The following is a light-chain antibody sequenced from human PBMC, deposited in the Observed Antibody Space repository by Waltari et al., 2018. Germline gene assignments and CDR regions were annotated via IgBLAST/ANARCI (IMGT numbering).Light chain of an antibody. Sequence: QSMLTQPPSVSGAPGQRVTISCTGASSNIGAGFDVHWYQQLPGRVPKVLIYENIIRPAGVPVRFSAAKSGTSASLAINGLQAEDEADYYCQSYDSRVSGSVFGGGTQLTVL. J-gene: IGLJ7*01. V-gene: IGLV1-40*01. CDR3: QSYDSRVSGSV. CDR1: SSNIGAGFD. CDR2: ENI.